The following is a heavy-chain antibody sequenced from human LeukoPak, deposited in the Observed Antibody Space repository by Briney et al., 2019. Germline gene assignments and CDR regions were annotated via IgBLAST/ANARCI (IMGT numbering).Heavy chain of an antibody. Sequence: PSETLSLTCTVSGGSLSGFFWSWIRQPPGKGLEWIGYIYNSGSTDYNPSLKSRVTISEDTSNNQFSLKLKFVTAADTAVYYGARASPNWNPPDYWGRGTLVTVSS. CDR2: IYNSGST. CDR3: ARASPNWNPPDY. V-gene: IGHV4-59*08. CDR1: GGSLSGFF. J-gene: IGHJ4*02. D-gene: IGHD1-1*01.